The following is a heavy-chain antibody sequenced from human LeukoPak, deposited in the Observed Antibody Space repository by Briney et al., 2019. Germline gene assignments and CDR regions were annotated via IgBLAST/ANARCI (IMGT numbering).Heavy chain of an antibody. D-gene: IGHD3-3*01. CDR1: GGSISSSSYY. V-gene: IGHV4-39*01. J-gene: IGHJ5*02. CDR2: IYYSGST. CDR3: ARHVTIFGVVITFIQFDP. Sequence: SETLSLTCTVSGGSISSSSYYWGWIRQPPGKGLEWMGSIYYSGSTYYNPSLKSRVTISVDTSKNQFSLKLSSVTAADTAVYYCARHVTIFGVVITFIQFDPWGQGTLVTVSS.